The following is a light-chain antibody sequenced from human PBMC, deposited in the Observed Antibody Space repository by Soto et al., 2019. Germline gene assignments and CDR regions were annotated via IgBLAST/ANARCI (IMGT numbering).Light chain of an antibody. Sequence: QSALTQPASVSGSPGQSITISCTGTSSDVGSYNLVSWYQQHPGKAPKLMIYEGSKRPSGVSNRFSGSKSGNTASLTISGLQVEDEADYYCCSYAGSSTWVFGGGTKVTVL. CDR2: EGS. J-gene: IGLJ3*02. CDR1: SSDVGSYNL. V-gene: IGLV2-23*01. CDR3: CSYAGSSTWV.